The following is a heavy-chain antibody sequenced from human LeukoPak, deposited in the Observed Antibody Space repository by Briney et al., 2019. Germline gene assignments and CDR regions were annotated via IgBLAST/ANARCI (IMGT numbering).Heavy chain of an antibody. CDR1: GGSISSSSYY. J-gene: IGHJ5*02. CDR2: MYYSGST. V-gene: IGHV4-39*01. Sequence: SETLSLTCTVSGGSISSSSYYWGWIRQPPGKGLEWIGSMYYSGSTYYNPSLKSRVTISVDTSKNQSSLKLSSVTAADTAVYYCARHTLGIAAAGKWFDPWGQGTLVTVSS. CDR3: ARHTLGIAAAGKWFDP. D-gene: IGHD6-13*01.